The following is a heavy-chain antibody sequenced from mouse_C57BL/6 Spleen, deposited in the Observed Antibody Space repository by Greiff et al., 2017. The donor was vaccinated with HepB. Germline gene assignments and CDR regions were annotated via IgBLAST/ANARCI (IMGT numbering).Heavy chain of an antibody. CDR1: GFTFSDYY. V-gene: IGHV5-16*01. Sequence: EVKLVESEGGLVQPGSSMKLSCTASGFTFSDYYMAWVRQVPEKGLEWVANINYDGSSTYYLDSLKSRFIISRDNAKNILYLQMSSLKSEDTATYYCAREGDHRGLIDYWGQGTTLTVSS. CDR3: AREGDHRGLIDY. CDR2: INYDGSST. J-gene: IGHJ2*01.